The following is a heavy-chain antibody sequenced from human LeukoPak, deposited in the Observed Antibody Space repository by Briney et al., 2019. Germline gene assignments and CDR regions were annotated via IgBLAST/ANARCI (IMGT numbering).Heavy chain of an antibody. CDR3: TMNNSTAANGARYNCFDP. V-gene: IGHV4-39*01. D-gene: IGHD1/OR15-1a*01. CDR1: GGSISSSSYY. Sequence: SETLTLTCTVSGGSISSSSYYWDWIRQSPGKGLEWIGTIYYSGSTDYNPSIKSRVTMSVETTKNQFSLKLSSVTAADTAVYYCTMNNSTAANGARYNCFDPWGQGTLVTVSS. CDR2: IYYSGST. J-gene: IGHJ5*02.